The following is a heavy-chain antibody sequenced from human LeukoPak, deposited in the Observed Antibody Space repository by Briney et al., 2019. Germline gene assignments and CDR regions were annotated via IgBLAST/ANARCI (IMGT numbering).Heavy chain of an antibody. CDR2: INHSGST. CDR3: ARIGDTAMGYYYYYGMDV. V-gene: IGHV4-34*01. D-gene: IGHD5-18*01. J-gene: IGHJ6*02. CDR1: GGSFSGYY. Sequence: SETLSLTCAVYGGSFSGYYWSWIRQPPGKGLEWIGEINHSGSTNYNPSLKGRVTISVDTSKNQFSLKLSSVTAADTAVYYCARIGDTAMGYYYYYGMDVWGQGTTVTVSS.